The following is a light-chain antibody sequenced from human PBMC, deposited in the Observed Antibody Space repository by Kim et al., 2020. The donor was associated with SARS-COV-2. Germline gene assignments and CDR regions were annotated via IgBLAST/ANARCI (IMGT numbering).Light chain of an antibody. CDR1: PSVSSN. CDR2: GAS. Sequence: SVSPGEGATLSCRASPSVSSNLVWYQQKPGQAPRLLIYGASFRATSIPARFSGSGSGTEFTLTISSLQSEDFAVYYCQQYNNWPYTFGQGTRLEI. J-gene: IGKJ2*01. CDR3: QQYNNWPYT. V-gene: IGKV3-15*01.